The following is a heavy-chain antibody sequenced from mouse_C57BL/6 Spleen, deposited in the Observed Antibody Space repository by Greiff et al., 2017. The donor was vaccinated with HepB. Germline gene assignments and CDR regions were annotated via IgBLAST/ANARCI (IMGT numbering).Heavy chain of an antibody. CDR3: ARDGDYGPPFGY. V-gene: IGHV1-64*01. D-gene: IGHD1-1*02. Sequence: QVQLQQPGAELVKPGASVKLSCKASGYTFTSYWMHWVKQRPGQGLEWIGMIHPNSGSTNYNEKFKSKATLTVDKSSSTAYMQLSSLTSEDSAVNYCARDGDYGPPFGYWGQGTLVTVSA. CDR1: GYTFTSYW. CDR2: IHPNSGST. J-gene: IGHJ3*02.